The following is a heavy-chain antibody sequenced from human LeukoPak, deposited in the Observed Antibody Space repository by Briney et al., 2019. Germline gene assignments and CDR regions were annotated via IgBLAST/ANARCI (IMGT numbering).Heavy chain of an antibody. V-gene: IGHV3-64*01. CDR1: GFTFSSYA. CDR3: ARLGVGSPFDY. D-gene: IGHD1-26*01. CDR2: ISSNGGST. Sequence: PGGSLRLSCAASGFTFSSYAMHWVRQAPGKGLEYVSAISSNGGSTYYANSVKGRFTISRDNSKNTLYLQMGSLRAEDMAVYYCARLGVGSPFDYWGQGTLVTVSS. J-gene: IGHJ4*02.